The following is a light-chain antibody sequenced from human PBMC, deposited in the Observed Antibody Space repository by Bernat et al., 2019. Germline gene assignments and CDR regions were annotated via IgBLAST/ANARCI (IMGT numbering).Light chain of an antibody. Sequence: NFMLTQPHSVSESPGKTVTISCSRSSGSIAGNYVQWNQQRPGSAPTTVMYEDNQRPYGVPDRFSGSIDRSSNSASLTISGLKTEDEADYYCQSYDSSVWVFGGGTKLTVL. CDR1: SGSIAGNY. CDR2: EDN. V-gene: IGLV6-57*04. CDR3: QSYDSSVWV. J-gene: IGLJ3*02.